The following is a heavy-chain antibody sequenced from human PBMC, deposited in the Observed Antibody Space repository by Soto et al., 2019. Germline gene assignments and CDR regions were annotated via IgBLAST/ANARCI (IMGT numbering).Heavy chain of an antibody. CDR1: GESVSSNSAA. D-gene: IGHD6-13*01. V-gene: IGHV6-1*01. CDR3: ARSIAVAQIAIFDY. J-gene: IGHJ4*02. Sequence: SQTLSLTCAISGESVSSNSAAWNWIRQSPSRGLEWLGKTYQRSKWYNDYAVSVKSRIIINPDTSKNQVSLQLNSVTPDDTAVYYCARSIAVAQIAIFDYWGQGALVTVS. CDR2: TYQRSKWYN.